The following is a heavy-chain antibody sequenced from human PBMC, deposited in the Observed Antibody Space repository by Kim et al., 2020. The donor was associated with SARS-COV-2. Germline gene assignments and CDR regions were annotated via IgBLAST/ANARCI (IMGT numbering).Heavy chain of an antibody. D-gene: IGHD2-21*01. V-gene: IGHV4-31*03. CDR2: IYYSGST. J-gene: IGHJ4*02. CDR3: ARVLTHVVVVIAIRGVYFDY. Sequence: SETLSLTCTVSGGSISSGGYYWSWIRQHPGKGLEWIGYIYYSGSTYYNPSLKSRVTISVDRSKNQFSLKLSSVTAADTAVYYCARVLTHVVVVIAIRGVYFDYWGQRTLFTVSS. CDR1: GGSISSGGYY.